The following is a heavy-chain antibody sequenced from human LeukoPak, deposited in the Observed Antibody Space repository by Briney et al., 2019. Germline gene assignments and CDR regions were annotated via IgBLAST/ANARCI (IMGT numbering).Heavy chain of an antibody. J-gene: IGHJ4*02. D-gene: IGHD6-13*01. CDR1: GYTFTSYY. V-gene: IGHV1-46*03. Sequence: ASVKVSCKAPGYTFTSYYMHWVRQAPGQGLEWMGIINPSGGSTSYAQKFQGRVTMTRDTSTSTVYMELSSLRSEDTAVYYCARQLGIAAASIPNFDYWGQGTLVTVSS. CDR2: INPSGGST. CDR3: ARQLGIAAASIPNFDY.